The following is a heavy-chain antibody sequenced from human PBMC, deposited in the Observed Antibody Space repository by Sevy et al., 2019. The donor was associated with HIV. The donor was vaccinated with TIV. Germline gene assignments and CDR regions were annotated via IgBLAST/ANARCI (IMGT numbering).Heavy chain of an antibody. CDR1: GFTFSSYK. Sequence: GGSLRLSCAASGFTFSSYKMIWVRQAPGKGLEWVSSISSSSTYISYADSVKGRFTISRDDAENSLFLQMNSLRAEDTAVYYCASLYNGFDYWGQGTLVTVSS. J-gene: IGHJ4*02. CDR3: ASLYNGFDY. CDR2: ISSSSTYI. D-gene: IGHD1-20*01. V-gene: IGHV3-21*01.